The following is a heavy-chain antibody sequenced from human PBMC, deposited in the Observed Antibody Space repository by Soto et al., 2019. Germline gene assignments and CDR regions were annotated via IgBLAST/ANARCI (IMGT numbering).Heavy chain of an antibody. V-gene: IGHV4-34*01. CDR1: GGSFSSYY. Sequence: QVKLQQWGDGLLKPSETLSLTCAVYGGSFSSYYWNWIRQSPGKGLEWIGDINRIGSANYNPSLTGRVTMSGDSSKNQFYLRLTSVTAADTAMYYCARGGVDMIRGITGKRTWLDPWGQGTLVIVS. CDR2: INRIGSA. J-gene: IGHJ5*02. CDR3: ARGGVDMIRGITGKRTWLDP. D-gene: IGHD3-10*01.